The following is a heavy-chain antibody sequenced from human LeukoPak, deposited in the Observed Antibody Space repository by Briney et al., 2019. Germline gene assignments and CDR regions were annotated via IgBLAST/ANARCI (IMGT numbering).Heavy chain of an antibody. CDR1: GASFSGYY. J-gene: IGHJ5*02. CDR3: ARDLDQHYGVWAPGGFDP. Sequence: SETLSLTCAVYGASFSGYYWSWIRQPPGKGLEWIGEINHSGSTNYNPSLKSRVTISVDTSKNQFSLKLSSVTAADTAVYYCARDLDQHYGVWAPGGFDPWGQGTLVTVSS. CDR2: INHSGST. V-gene: IGHV4-34*01. D-gene: IGHD4-17*01.